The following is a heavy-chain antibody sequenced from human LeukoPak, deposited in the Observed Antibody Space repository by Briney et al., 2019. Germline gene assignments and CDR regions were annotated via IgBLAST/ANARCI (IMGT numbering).Heavy chain of an antibody. CDR3: AGSPNYYFDY. V-gene: IGHV4-31*03. J-gene: IGHJ4*02. CDR1: GGSISSGGYY. Sequence: SETLSLTCTVSGGSISSGGYYWSWIRQRPGMGLEWIGFIYHSGSTYYNPSLKSRVTISVDRPKNQFSLKLSSVTAADTAVYYCAGSPNYYFDYWGQGTSVTVSS. CDR2: IYHSGST.